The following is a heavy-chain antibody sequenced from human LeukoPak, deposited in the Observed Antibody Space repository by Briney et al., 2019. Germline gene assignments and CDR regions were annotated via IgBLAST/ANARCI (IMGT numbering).Heavy chain of an antibody. CDR2: ISAYNGNT. CDR1: GYTFTSYG. Sequence: ASVKVSCKASGYTFTSYGISWVRQVPGQGLEWMGWISAYNGNTNYAQKLQGRVTMTTDTSTSTAYMELRSLRSDDTAVYYCARSIFPDYYYGMDVWGQGTTVTVSS. D-gene: IGHD3-9*01. CDR3: ARSIFPDYYYGMDV. V-gene: IGHV1-18*01. J-gene: IGHJ6*02.